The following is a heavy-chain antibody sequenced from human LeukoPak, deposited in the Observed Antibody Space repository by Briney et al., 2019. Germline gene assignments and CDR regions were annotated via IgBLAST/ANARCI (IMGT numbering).Heavy chain of an antibody. CDR1: GFTFSTYS. V-gene: IGHV3-21*01. Sequence: GGSLRLSCAASGFTFSTYSMNWVRQAPGKGLEWVSSISGTSTYIYYADSVKGRFTISRDNGKNSLYLQMNSLRAEDTAVYYCARRQPLGCSGTSCYAGPVDYWGQGTLVAVSS. D-gene: IGHD2-2*01. J-gene: IGHJ4*02. CDR3: ARRQPLGCSGTSCYAGPVDY. CDR2: ISGTSTYI.